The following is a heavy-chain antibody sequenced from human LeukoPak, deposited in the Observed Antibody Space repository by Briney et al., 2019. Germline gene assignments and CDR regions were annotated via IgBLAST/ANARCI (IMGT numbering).Heavy chain of an antibody. V-gene: IGHV3-23*01. CDR2: ISGSGGST. J-gene: IGHJ4*02. D-gene: IGHD6-13*01. CDR1: GFTFSSYA. CDR3: AKDRAAAALFDY. Sequence: GGSLRFSCAASGFTFSSYAMSWLRQAQGKGLEWVSAISGSGGSTYYADAVKGRFTISRDNSKNTLYLQMNSLRAEDTAVYYCAKDRAAAALFDYWGQGTLVTVSS.